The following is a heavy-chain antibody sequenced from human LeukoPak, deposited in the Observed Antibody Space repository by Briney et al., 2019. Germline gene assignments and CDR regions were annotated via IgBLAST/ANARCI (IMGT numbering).Heavy chain of an antibody. CDR1: GYSISSGYY. J-gene: IGHJ4*02. CDR3: ARIAGELLVDY. D-gene: IGHD3-16*01. CDR2: IYYSGST. V-gene: IGHV4-61*01. Sequence: PSETLSLTCTVSGYSISSGYYWSWIRQPPGKGLEWIGYIYYSGSTNYNPSLKSRVTISVDTSKNQFSLKLSSVTAADTAVYYCARIAGELLVDYWGQGTLVTVSS.